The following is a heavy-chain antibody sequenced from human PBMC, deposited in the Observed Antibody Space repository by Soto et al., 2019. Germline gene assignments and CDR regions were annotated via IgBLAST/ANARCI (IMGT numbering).Heavy chain of an antibody. V-gene: IGHV1-46*01. J-gene: IGHJ4*02. Sequence: ASVKVSCKASENAFTTYYMHWVRQAPGQGLEWMGLIYPSITSTSYAQKFQGRVTMTSDTSTSTVYMELTSLRSEDTAVYYCARVSYSSTWNEIDYWGQGTPVTVSS. D-gene: IGHD6-13*01. CDR2: IYPSITST. CDR1: ENAFTTYY. CDR3: ARVSYSSTWNEIDY.